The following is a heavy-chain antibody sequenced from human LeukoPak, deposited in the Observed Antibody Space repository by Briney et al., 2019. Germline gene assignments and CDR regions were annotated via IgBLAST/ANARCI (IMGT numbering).Heavy chain of an antibody. D-gene: IGHD2-15*01. CDR3: PRTELGYCSGGSCYAYFDY. Sequence: ASVKVSCKASGGTFSSYAISWVRQAPGQGLEWIGRIIPIFGTANYAQKFQGRVTITTDESTSTAYMELSSLRSEDTAVYYCPRTELGYCSGGSCYAYFDYWGQGTLVTVSS. V-gene: IGHV1-69*05. J-gene: IGHJ4*02. CDR1: GGTFSSYA. CDR2: IIPIFGTA.